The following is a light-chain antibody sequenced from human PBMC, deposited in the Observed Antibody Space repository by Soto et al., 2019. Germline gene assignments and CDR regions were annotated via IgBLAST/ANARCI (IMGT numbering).Light chain of an antibody. CDR1: QSISSY. J-gene: IGKJ4*01. V-gene: IGKV1-39*01. CDR2: AAS. CDR3: QQYYSYPLT. Sequence: IQMTQSPSSLSASIGDRVTITCRASQSISSYLNWYQEKPGKAPILLIYAASSLQSGVPSRFSGSGSGTDFTLTISSLQSEDFATYYCQQYYSYPLTFGGGTKVDIK.